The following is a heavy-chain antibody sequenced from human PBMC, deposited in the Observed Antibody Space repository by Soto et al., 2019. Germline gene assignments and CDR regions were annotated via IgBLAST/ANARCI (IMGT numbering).Heavy chain of an antibody. V-gene: IGHV1-18*01. J-gene: IGHJ4*02. Sequence: GASVKVSCKASGYRFTNHGISWVRQAPGQGLEWMGWISGNDGKTKYARKSQGGVTMTTDTSTSTAYMEMNSLRHDDTAVYYCARDFYPLAYYFDYWGQGTLVTVSS. CDR1: GYRFTNHG. CDR3: ARDFYPLAYYFDY. CDR2: ISGNDGKT.